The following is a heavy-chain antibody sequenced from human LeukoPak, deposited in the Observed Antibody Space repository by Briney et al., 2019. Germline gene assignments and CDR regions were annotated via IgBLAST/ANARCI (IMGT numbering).Heavy chain of an antibody. Sequence: GGALRLSCAASGFTFSSYSKNWVGQAPGEGREGVAAIFSRSSYIYYAHSVKGRFTISRDTAKNSLSLQLNSLTAEDTAVYYCAREDGIKCELLGYFDYWGQGTLVTVSS. CDR1: GFTFSSYS. CDR2: IFSRSSYI. D-gene: IGHD1-26*01. V-gene: IGHV3-21*01. J-gene: IGHJ4*02. CDR3: AREDGIKCELLGYFDY.